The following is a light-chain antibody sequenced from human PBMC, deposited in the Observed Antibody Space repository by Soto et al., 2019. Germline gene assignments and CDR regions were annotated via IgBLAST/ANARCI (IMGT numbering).Light chain of an antibody. Sequence: QSALTQPASVSGFPGQSITISCTGTSSDVGAYNYDSWYQQHPGKAPKLMIYDVNHRPSGISNRFSGSKSGNTASLTVSGLQAEDEADYYCSSYTDMNTQVFGGGTKLTVL. CDR3: SSYTDMNTQV. CDR1: SSDVGAYNY. J-gene: IGLJ2*01. V-gene: IGLV2-14*03. CDR2: DVN.